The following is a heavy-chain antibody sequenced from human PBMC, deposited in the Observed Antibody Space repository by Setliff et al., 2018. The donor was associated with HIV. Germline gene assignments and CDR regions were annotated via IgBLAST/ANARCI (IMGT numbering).Heavy chain of an antibody. CDR2: VYDRGDT. CDR3: SRRSYDALSALVGYYYYEDV. Sequence: NPSETLSLTCTVSGASIISGDYYWAWIRQAPGKGLEWIGSVYDRGDTWYNPSLQSRVTISLDMSKNLFSLKLTSVTAADTAVYYCSRRSYDALSALVGYYYYEDVWGNGTKVTVSS. V-gene: IGHV4-39*01. J-gene: IGHJ6*04. CDR1: GASIISGDYY. D-gene: IGHD3-16*01.